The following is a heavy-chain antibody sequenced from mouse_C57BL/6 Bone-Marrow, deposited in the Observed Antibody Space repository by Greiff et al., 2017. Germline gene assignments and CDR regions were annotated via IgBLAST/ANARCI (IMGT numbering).Heavy chain of an antibody. D-gene: IGHD2-2*01. CDR2: IDHSDSYT. CDR1: GYTFTSYW. CDR3: ARKGMVRKRLDY. Sequence: QVQLQQPGAGLVLPGASVKLSCTASGYTFTSYWMHWVKQSPVQGLEWIGEIDHSDSYTNYNQKFKGKSTFTVDKSSSTAYMQVSSLTSEDSAVYYCARKGMVRKRLDYWSQGTTLTVSS. J-gene: IGHJ2*01. V-gene: IGHV1-69*01.